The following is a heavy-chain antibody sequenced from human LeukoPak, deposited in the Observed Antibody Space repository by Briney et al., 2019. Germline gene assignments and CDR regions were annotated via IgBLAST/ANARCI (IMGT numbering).Heavy chain of an antibody. Sequence: SETLSLTCTVSGGSISSGGYYWSWIRQHPGKGLEWIGYIYYSGSTYYNPSLKSRVTISVDMSKNQFSLKLSSVTAADTAVYYCARRPQLGWYFDLWGRGTLVTVSS. J-gene: IGHJ2*01. V-gene: IGHV4-31*03. CDR3: ARRPQLGWYFDL. D-gene: IGHD6-6*01. CDR2: IYYSGST. CDR1: GGSISSGGYY.